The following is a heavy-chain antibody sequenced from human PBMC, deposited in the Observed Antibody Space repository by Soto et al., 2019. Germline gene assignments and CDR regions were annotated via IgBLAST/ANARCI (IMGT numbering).Heavy chain of an antibody. J-gene: IGHJ4*02. D-gene: IGHD1-26*01. CDR2: IYYSGST. Sequence: PSETLSLTCTVSGGSISNHYWSWIRQPPGKGLEWIGHIYYSGSTDYNPSRKSRVTISVDTSKNQFSLKLSSVTAADTAVYYSVRWVGHFDFWGPGTLVTVSS. CDR1: GGSISNHY. CDR3: VRWVGHFDF. V-gene: IGHV4-59*08.